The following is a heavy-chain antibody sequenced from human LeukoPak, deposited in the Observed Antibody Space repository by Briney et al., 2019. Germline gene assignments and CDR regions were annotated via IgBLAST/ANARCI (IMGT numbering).Heavy chain of an antibody. CDR2: ISGSGGST. Sequence: GGSLRPSCAASGFTFSSYAMSWVRQAPGKGLEWVSAISGSGGSTYYADSVKGRFTISRDNSKNTLYLQMNSLRAEDTAVYYCAKEPADYNDSSGYYYSWGQGTLVTVSS. J-gene: IGHJ4*02. V-gene: IGHV3-23*01. D-gene: IGHD3-22*01. CDR1: GFTFSSYA. CDR3: AKEPADYNDSSGYYYS.